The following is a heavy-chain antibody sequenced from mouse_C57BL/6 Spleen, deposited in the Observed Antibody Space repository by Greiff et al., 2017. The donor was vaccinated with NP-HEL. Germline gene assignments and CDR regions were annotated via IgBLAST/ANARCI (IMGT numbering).Heavy chain of an antibody. J-gene: IGHJ2*01. V-gene: IGHV5-6*01. CDR1: GFTFSSYG. Sequence: EVQLQESGGDLVKPGGSLKLSCAASGFTFSSYGMSWVRQTPDKRLEWVATISSGGSYTYYPDSVKGRFTISRDNAKNTLYLQMSSLKSEYTAMYYCARDYGSRFDYWGQGTPLSVSS. CDR3: ARDYGSRFDY. D-gene: IGHD1-1*01. CDR2: ISSGGSYT.